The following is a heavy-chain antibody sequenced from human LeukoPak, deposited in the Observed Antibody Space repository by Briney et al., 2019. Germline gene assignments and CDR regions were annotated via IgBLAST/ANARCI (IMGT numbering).Heavy chain of an antibody. D-gene: IGHD6-6*01. CDR1: GFTFSSYS. CDR2: ISSSSSYI. J-gene: IGHJ5*02. Sequence: GGSLRLSCAASGFTFSSYSMNWVRQAPGKGLEWVSSISSSSSYIYYADSVKGRFTISRDNAKNSLYLQMNSLRAEDTAVYYCAREDPARSNWFDPWGQGTLVTVSS. V-gene: IGHV3-21*01. CDR3: AREDPARSNWFDP.